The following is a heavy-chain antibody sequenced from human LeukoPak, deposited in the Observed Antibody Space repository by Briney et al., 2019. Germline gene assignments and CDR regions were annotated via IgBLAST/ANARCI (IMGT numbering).Heavy chain of an antibody. CDR2: ISPNGVIT. CDR1: GFTFSSHG. V-gene: IGHV3-23*01. D-gene: IGHD5-18*01. J-gene: IGHJ6*04. CDR3: AKDLVIQLRGMDV. Sequence: GGTLRLSCAASGFTFSSHGMNWVRQAPGKGLEWVSGISPNGVITYYADSVKGRFTISRDNSKGTAYLQMNSLRAEDTAVYYCAKDLVIQLRGMDVWGKGTTVTISS.